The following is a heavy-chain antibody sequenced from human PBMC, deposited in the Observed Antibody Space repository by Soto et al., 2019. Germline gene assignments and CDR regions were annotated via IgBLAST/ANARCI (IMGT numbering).Heavy chain of an antibody. CDR3: ARGQRFCDWCDP. CDR2: VYSSGGT. Sequence: SETLSLTCTVSGGSMTSYYWTWIRQPAGKGLEWIGRVYSSGGTHYNPSLKSRVTISLDTSKNQFSLRLLSVTDADTAVYFCARGQRFCDWCDPWGQGTLVTVSS. CDR1: GGSMTSYY. V-gene: IGHV4-4*07. J-gene: IGHJ5*02. D-gene: IGHD3-3*01.